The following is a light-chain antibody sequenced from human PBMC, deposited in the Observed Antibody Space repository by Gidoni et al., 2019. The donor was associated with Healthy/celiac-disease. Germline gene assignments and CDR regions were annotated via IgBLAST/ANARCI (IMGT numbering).Light chain of an antibody. CDR2: EDN. CDR3: QSYDSSNPYVV. Sequence: NFMLTQPHSVSESPGKTVTISCTGSSGSIASNYVQWYQQRPGSAPPTVIYEDNQRPSGVPDRFSGSIDSSSNSASLTISGLKTEDEADYYCQSYDSSNPYVVFGGGTKLTVL. V-gene: IGLV6-57*02. CDR1: SGSIASNY. J-gene: IGLJ2*01.